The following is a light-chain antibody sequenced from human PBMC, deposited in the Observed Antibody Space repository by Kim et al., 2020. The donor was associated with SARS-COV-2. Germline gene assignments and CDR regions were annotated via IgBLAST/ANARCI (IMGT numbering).Light chain of an antibody. J-gene: IGKJ1*01. CDR3: QQYNSYPRT. CDR1: QGISSY. CDR2: AAS. V-gene: IGKV1-8*01. Sequence: ASPGDRVTISCRASQGISSYLASYQQKPGNAPKLLIYAASTLQSGVPSRFSGSGSGTDFTLTISCLQSEDFATYYCQQYNSYPRTFGQGTKVDIK.